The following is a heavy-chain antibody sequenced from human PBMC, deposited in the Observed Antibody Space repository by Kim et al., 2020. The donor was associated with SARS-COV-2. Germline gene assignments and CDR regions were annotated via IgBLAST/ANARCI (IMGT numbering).Heavy chain of an antibody. Sequence: SETLSLTCAVYGGSFSGYYWSWIRQPPGKGLEWIGEINHSGSTNYNQSLKSRVTISVDTSKNQFSLKLSSVTAADTAVYYCARGLRRLLWFGEFPSRHFDYWGQGTLVTVSS. CDR3: ARGLRRLLWFGEFPSRHFDY. CDR1: GGSFSGYY. CDR2: INHSGST. D-gene: IGHD3-10*01. V-gene: IGHV4-34*01. J-gene: IGHJ4*02.